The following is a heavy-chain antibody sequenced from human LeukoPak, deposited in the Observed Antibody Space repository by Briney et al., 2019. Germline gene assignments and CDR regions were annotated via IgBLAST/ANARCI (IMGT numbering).Heavy chain of an antibody. D-gene: IGHD6-19*01. CDR2: IRSKAYGATI. V-gene: IGHV3-49*04. Sequence: AGGSLRLSCTTSGFTFGDNAMSWVRQAPGKGPEWVGVIRSKAYGATIYYAASLKGRFSISTDDSKSIAYLQMNSLKTEDTAVYYCTTQRTGWPAVYWGQGTLVTVSS. CDR1: GFTFGDNA. CDR3: TTQRTGWPAVY. J-gene: IGHJ4*02.